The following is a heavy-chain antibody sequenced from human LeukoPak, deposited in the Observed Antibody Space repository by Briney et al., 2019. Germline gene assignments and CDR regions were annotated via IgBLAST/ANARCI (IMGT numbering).Heavy chain of an antibody. J-gene: IGHJ5*02. CDR1: GFSFSRYG. CDR2: IQNDGTKK. V-gene: IGHV3-30*02. CDR3: AKDASAHGWFDP. Sequence: GGSLRLSCAASGFSFSRYGMNWVRQAPGKGLEWVSFIQNDGTKKCYADFVKGRFTISRENSVNTLYLQTDSLRPEDTAVYYCAKDASAHGWFDPWGQGTLVTVSS.